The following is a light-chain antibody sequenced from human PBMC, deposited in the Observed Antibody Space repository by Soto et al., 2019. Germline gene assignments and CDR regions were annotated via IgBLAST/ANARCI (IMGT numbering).Light chain of an antibody. CDR3: TSYTSSSTLEI. J-gene: IGLJ2*01. CDR2: EVN. V-gene: IGLV2-14*01. Sequence: QSALTQPASVSGSPGQSITISCTGSSSDVGGYDQVSWYRQHPGKAPKLMIYEVNNRPSGISNRFSGSKSGNTASLTISGLQAEDEADYYCTSYTSSSTLEIFGGGTKVTVL. CDR1: SSDVGGYDQ.